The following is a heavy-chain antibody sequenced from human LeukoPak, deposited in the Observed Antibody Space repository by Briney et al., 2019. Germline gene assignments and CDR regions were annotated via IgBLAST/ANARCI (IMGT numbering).Heavy chain of an antibody. CDR2: IYHSGST. D-gene: IGHD3-10*01. CDR3: AREPLDYYGSGSFIDF. CDR1: GGSISSGGYY. Sequence: SETLSLTCTVSGGSISSGGYYWSWIRQPPGKGLEWIGYIYHSGSTYYNPSLKSRVTISVDRSKNQFSLKLSSVTAADTAVYYCAREPLDYYGSGSFIDFWGQGTLVTVSS. V-gene: IGHV4-30-2*01. J-gene: IGHJ4*02.